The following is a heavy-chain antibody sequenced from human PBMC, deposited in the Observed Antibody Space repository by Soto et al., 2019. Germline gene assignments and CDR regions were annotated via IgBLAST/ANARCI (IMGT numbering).Heavy chain of an antibody. V-gene: IGHV4-4*02. D-gene: IGHD6-19*01. Sequence: KSSETLSLTCAVSGGSISSSNWWSWVRQPPGKGLEWIGEIYHSGSTNYNPSLKSRVTISVDKSKNQFSLKLSSVTAADTAVYYCARLGYSSGWYSYYGMDVWGQGTTVT. CDR2: IYHSGST. J-gene: IGHJ6*02. CDR3: ARLGYSSGWYSYYGMDV. CDR1: GGSISSSNW.